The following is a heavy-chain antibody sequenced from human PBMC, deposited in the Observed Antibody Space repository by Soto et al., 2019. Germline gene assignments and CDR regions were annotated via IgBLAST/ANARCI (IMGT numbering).Heavy chain of an antibody. CDR2: IYYSGST. J-gene: IGHJ5*02. CDR1: GGSISSSSYY. V-gene: IGHV4-39*01. Sequence: SETLSLTCTVSGGSISSSSYYWGWIRQPPGKGLEWIGSIYYSGSTYYNPSLKSRVTISVDTSKNQFSLKLSSVTAADTAVYYCVPSNWFAPWAQGTLVTVS. CDR3: VPSNWFAP.